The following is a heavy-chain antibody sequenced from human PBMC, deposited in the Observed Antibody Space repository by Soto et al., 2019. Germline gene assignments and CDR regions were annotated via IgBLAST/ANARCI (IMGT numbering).Heavy chain of an antibody. D-gene: IGHD2-2*01. CDR1: GYSFTSYW. Sequence: PGESLKISCKGSGYSFTSYWIGWVRQMPGKGLEWMGIIYPGDSDTRYSPSFQGQVTISADKSISTAYLQWSSLKASDTAMYYCARHVSCSSTSCPTTSWFDPWGQGTQVTVSS. CDR3: ARHVSCSSTSCPTTSWFDP. CDR2: IYPGDSDT. V-gene: IGHV5-51*01. J-gene: IGHJ5*02.